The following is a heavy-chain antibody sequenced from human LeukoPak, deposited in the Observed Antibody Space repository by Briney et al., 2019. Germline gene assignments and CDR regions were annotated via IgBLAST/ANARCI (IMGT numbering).Heavy chain of an antibody. D-gene: IGHD2-2*01. V-gene: IGHV3-11*01. CDR1: GFTFSGYY. Sequence: GGSLRLSCAASGFTFSGYYMSWIRQAPGKGLELVSYMSSSGSTRYYADSVKGRFTISRDNAKNSLYLQMTSLRAEDTAVRYCARVGTTSDIVVDNWFDPWGQGTLVTVSS. J-gene: IGHJ5*02. CDR3: ARVGTTSDIVVDNWFDP. CDR2: MSSSGSTR.